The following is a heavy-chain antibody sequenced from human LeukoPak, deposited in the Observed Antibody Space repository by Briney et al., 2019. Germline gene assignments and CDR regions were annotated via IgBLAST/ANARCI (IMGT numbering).Heavy chain of an antibody. Sequence: PGGSLRLSCAASGFTFSSYAMSWVRQSPGKGLEWIGEINHSGSTNYNPSLKSRVTISVDTSKNQFSLKLSSVTAADTAVYYCARGTGNSWYGGPFDYWGQGILATVSS. CDR2: INHSGST. J-gene: IGHJ4*02. CDR1: GFTFSSYA. D-gene: IGHD6-13*01. CDR3: ARGTGNSWYGGPFDY. V-gene: IGHV4-34*01.